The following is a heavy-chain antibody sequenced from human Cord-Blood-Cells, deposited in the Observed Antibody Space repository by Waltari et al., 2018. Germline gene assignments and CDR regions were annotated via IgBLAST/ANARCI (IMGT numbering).Heavy chain of an antibody. Sequence: QVQLQQWGAGLLKPSANLSLTCAVYGGSFSGYYWSWIRQPPGKGLEWIGEINHSGSTNYNPSLKSRVTISVDTSKNQFSLKLSSVTAADTAVYYCARGWGGHWYFDLWGRGTLVTVSS. CDR3: ARGWGGHWYFDL. CDR2: INHSGST. D-gene: IGHD7-27*01. J-gene: IGHJ2*01. CDR1: GGSFSGYY. V-gene: IGHV4-34*01.